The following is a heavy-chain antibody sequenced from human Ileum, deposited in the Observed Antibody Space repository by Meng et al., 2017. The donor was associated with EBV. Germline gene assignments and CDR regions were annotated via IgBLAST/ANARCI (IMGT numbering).Heavy chain of an antibody. CDR1: GGSISSYY. CDR2: IYYSGST. J-gene: IGHJ4*02. CDR3: ARGGWSLDY. D-gene: IGHD2-15*01. V-gene: IGHV4-59*08. Sequence: QWQLQVPGPGLVKPSATLSLPCTVSGGSISSYYWSWIRQPPGKGLDWIGYIYYSGSTNYNPSLKSRVTISVDTSKNQFSLNLSSATAADTAVYYCARGGWSLDYWGQGTLVTVSS.